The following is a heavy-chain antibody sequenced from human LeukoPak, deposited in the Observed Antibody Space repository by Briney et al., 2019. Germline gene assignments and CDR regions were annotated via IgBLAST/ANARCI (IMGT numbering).Heavy chain of an antibody. V-gene: IGHV3-30*18. Sequence: PGRSLRLSCAASGFTFSSYGMHWVRQAPGKGLEWVAVISYDGSNKYYADSVKGRFTISRDNSKNTLYLQMNSLRAEDTAVYYCAKEWVIAAAGLRPIDYWGQGTLVTVSS. J-gene: IGHJ4*02. CDR1: GFTFSSYG. CDR3: AKEWVIAAAGLRPIDY. D-gene: IGHD6-13*01. CDR2: ISYDGSNK.